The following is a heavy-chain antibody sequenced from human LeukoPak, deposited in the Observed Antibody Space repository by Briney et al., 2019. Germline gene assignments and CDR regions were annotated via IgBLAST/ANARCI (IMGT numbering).Heavy chain of an antibody. CDR3: AKDKDYYDSSGTPLSPFDY. CDR1: GFTFSSYG. J-gene: IGHJ4*02. D-gene: IGHD3-22*01. V-gene: IGHV3-30*18. CDR2: ISYDGSNK. Sequence: PGRSLRLSCAASGFTFSSYGMHWVRQAPGKGLEWVAVISYDGSNKYYADSVKGRFTISRDNSKNTLYLQMNSLRAEDTAVYYCAKDKDYYDSSGTPLSPFDYWGQGTLVTVSS.